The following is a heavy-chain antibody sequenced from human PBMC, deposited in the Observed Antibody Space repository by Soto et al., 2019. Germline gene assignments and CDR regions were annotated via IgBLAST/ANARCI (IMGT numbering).Heavy chain of an antibody. J-gene: IGHJ4*02. CDR3: ARGRRTTVTIDY. D-gene: IGHD4-17*01. V-gene: IGHV4-34*01. Sequence: SETLSLTCAVYGGSFSGYYWSWIRQPPGKGLEWIGEINHSGSTNYNPSLKSRVTISVDTSKNQFSLKLSSVTAADTAVYYCARGRRTTVTIDYWGQGTLVTRLL. CDR2: INHSGST. CDR1: GGSFSGYY.